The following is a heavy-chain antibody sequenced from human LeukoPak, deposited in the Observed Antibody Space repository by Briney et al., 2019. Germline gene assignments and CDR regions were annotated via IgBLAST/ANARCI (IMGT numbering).Heavy chain of an antibody. CDR1: GYSISSGYY. V-gene: IGHV4-38-2*02. J-gene: IGHJ6*03. CDR2: IYHSGST. D-gene: IGHD2-15*01. Sequence: PSETLSLTCTVSGYSISSGYYWGWIRQPPGKGLEWIGSIYHSGSTYYNPSLKSRVTISVDTSKNQFSLKLSSVTAADTAVYYCARLGYCSGGSCYYYYYMDVWGKGTMVTVSS. CDR3: ARLGYCSGGSCYYYYYMDV.